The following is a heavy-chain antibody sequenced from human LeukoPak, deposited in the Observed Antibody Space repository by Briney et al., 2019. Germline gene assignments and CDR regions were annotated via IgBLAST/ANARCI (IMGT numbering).Heavy chain of an antibody. Sequence: PGGSLRLSCAASGFTFSSYGMHWVRQAPGKGLEWVAYIRYDGNTKYYADSVKGRFTISRDNSKNTLFLQMNSPRAEDTAVYYCAKGVLVPPTYFDYWGQGTLVTVSS. CDR1: GFTFSSYG. V-gene: IGHV3-30*02. CDR2: IRYDGNTK. D-gene: IGHD3-3*01. J-gene: IGHJ4*02. CDR3: AKGVLVPPTYFDY.